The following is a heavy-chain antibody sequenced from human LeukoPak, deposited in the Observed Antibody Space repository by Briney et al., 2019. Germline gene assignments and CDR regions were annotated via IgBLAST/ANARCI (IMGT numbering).Heavy chain of an antibody. CDR1: GXTFNTYG. CDR2: ISXXXXXX. J-gene: IGHJ5*02. CDR3: XXXACSSSSCTYSGRRRLRGGSLDP. Sequence: ASVKVSCKASGXTFNTYGXTXXXXXPGXXXXXXGWISXXXXXXXXAAKVQGRITVTKDTSASTAYLELRSLRSDDTAVYYCXXXACSSSSCTYSGRRRLRGGSLDPWGQGTLVTVSS. V-gene: IGHV1-18*01. D-gene: IGHD2-2*01.